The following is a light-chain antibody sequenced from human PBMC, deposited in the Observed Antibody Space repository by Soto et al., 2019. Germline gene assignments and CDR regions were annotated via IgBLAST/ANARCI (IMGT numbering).Light chain of an antibody. CDR3: QQYNSYSPYT. J-gene: IGKJ2*01. CDR1: ENISRW. CDR2: EAS. V-gene: IGKV1-5*01. Sequence: DIQMTQSPSTLSASVGDRVTITCRASENISRWLAWYQQKPGKAPKVLIYEASSLSSGVPSRFGGSGSGTEFTQTISGVQPDDFATYYCQQYNSYSPYTFGQGTKLDIK.